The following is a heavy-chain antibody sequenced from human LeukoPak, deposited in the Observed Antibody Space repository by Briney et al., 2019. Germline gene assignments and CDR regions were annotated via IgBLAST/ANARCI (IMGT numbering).Heavy chain of an antibody. D-gene: IGHD3-22*01. CDR1: GYTFTNFG. V-gene: IGHV1-18*01. J-gene: IGHJ6*02. Sequence: ASVKASCKASGYTFTNFGISWVRQAPGQGLEWMGWISAYNGDTNYPQKLQGRVTMTTDTSTSTAYMELRSLRSDDTAVYYCARDLGKLYYYDSSGYSLWGQGTTVTVSS. CDR3: ARDLGKLYYYDSSGYSL. CDR2: ISAYNGDT.